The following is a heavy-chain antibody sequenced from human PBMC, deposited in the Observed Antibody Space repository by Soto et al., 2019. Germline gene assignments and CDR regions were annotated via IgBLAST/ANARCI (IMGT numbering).Heavy chain of an antibody. D-gene: IGHD2-21*02. CDR1: GFTFSSYW. J-gene: IGHJ6*02. CDR2: INSDGSST. Sequence: PGGSLRLSCAASGFTFSSYWMHWVRQAPGKGLVWVSRINSDGSSTSYADSVKGRFTISRDNAKNTLYLQMNSLRAEDTAVYYCARDRVGDRVGYYGMDVWGQGTTVTVSS. V-gene: IGHV3-74*01. CDR3: ARDRVGDRVGYYGMDV.